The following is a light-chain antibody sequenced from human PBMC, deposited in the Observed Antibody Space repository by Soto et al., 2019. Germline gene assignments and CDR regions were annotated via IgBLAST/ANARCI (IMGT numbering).Light chain of an antibody. CDR3: QQYNSYPGT. CDR1: QSISSW. J-gene: IGKJ1*01. Sequence: DIQMTQSPSTLSASVGDRVTITCRASQSISSWLAWYQQKPGKAPKLLIYKAPSLESGVPSRFSGSGSGTEFTLTISSMQPDDFATYYCQQYNSYPGTVGQGTKVDSK. V-gene: IGKV1-5*03. CDR2: KAP.